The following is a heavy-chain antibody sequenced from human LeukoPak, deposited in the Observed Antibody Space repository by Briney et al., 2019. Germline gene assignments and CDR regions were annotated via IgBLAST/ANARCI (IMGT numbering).Heavy chain of an antibody. CDR1: GGSISSYY. J-gene: IGHJ4*02. CDR3: ARVVGATLLFDY. V-gene: IGHV4-59*01. Sequence: SETLSLTCTVSGGSISSYYWSWIRQPPGKGLEWIGYIYYSGSTNYNPSLKSRVTISVDTSKNQFSLKLSSVTAADTAVYYCARVVGATLLFDYWGQGTLVTVSS. D-gene: IGHD1-26*01. CDR2: IYYSGST.